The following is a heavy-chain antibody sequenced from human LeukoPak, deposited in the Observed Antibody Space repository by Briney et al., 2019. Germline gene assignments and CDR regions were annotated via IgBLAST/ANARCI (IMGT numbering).Heavy chain of an antibody. D-gene: IGHD1-26*01. CDR1: GFTFSSYA. Sequence: PGGSLRLSCAASGFTFSSYAMSWVRQAPGKGLEWVSAISGSGGSTYYADSVKGRFTISRDNSKNTLYLQMNSLRAEDTAVYYCAPHGGSGSAFDYWGQGTLVTVSS. J-gene: IGHJ4*02. CDR3: APHGGSGSAFDY. CDR2: ISGSGGST. V-gene: IGHV3-23*01.